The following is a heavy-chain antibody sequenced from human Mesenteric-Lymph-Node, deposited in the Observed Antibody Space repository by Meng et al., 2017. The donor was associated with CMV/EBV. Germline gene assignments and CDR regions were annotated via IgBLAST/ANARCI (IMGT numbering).Heavy chain of an antibody. V-gene: IGHV3-33*03. CDR3: AKDGRDSSSSLDS. CDR1: GFTFSTYG. Sequence: GESLKISCAASGFTFSTYGMHWVRQPPGKGLEWLAVISYDGRYKYLADSVKGRFIISRDNSKNTLNLQMKSLGADDTAVYYCAKDGRDSSSSLDSWGPGALVNVSS. CDR2: ISYDGRYK. D-gene: IGHD6-6*01. J-gene: IGHJ4*02.